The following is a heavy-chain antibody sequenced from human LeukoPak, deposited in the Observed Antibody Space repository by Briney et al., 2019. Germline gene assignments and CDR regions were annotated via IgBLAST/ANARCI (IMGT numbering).Heavy chain of an antibody. J-gene: IGHJ5*02. CDR1: GGSFSGYY. Sequence: SETLSLTCAVYGGSFSGYYWSWIRQPPGKGLDWIGEINHSGSTNYNPSLKSRVTISVDTSKNQFSLKLSSVTAADTAVYYCARKGVLLGYCSGGSCYSSWFDPWGQGTLVTVSS. CDR2: INHSGST. CDR3: ARKGVLLGYCSGGSCYSSWFDP. D-gene: IGHD2-15*01. V-gene: IGHV4-34*01.